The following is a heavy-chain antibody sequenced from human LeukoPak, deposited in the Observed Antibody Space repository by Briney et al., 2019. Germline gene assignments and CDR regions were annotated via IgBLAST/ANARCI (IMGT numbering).Heavy chain of an antibody. V-gene: IGHV3-30*18. D-gene: IGHD6-13*01. J-gene: IGHJ3*02. CDR1: GFTFSSYG. Sequence: PGGSLRLSCAASGFTFSSYGMHWVRQAPGKGLEWVAVISYDGSNKYYADSVKGRFTISRDNSKNTLYLQMNSLRAEDTAVYYCAKLSIAAAGTEAFDIWGQGTMVTVSS. CDR2: ISYDGSNK. CDR3: AKLSIAAAGTEAFDI.